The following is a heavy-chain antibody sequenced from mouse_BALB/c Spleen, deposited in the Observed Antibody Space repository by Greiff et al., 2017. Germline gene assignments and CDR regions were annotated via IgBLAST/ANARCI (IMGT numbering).Heavy chain of an antibody. Sequence: VKLMESGPGLVAPSQSLSITCTVSGFSLTSYGVSWVRQPPGKGLEWLGVIWGDGSTNYHSALISRLSISKDNSKSQVFLKLNSLQTDDTATYYCAKVRDYYGSSARGYAMDYWGQGTSVTVSS. D-gene: IGHD1-1*01. J-gene: IGHJ4*01. CDR2: IWGDGST. CDR3: AKVRDYYGSSARGYAMDY. V-gene: IGHV2-3*01. CDR1: GFSLTSYG.